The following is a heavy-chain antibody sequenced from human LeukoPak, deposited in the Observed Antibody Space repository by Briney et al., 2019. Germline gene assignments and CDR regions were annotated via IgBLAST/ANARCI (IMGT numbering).Heavy chain of an antibody. CDR1: GFTFSNSA. CDR2: ITGSGDYT. D-gene: IGHD1-14*01. Sequence: GGSLRLSCAASGFTFSNSAMAWVRQAPGKGLEWVSSITGSGDYTYYADFVKGRFTISRDNSKNTLYLQMNSLRADDTALYYCANKPAGFDPWGQGTLVTVSS. CDR3: ANKPAGFDP. V-gene: IGHV3-23*01. J-gene: IGHJ5*02.